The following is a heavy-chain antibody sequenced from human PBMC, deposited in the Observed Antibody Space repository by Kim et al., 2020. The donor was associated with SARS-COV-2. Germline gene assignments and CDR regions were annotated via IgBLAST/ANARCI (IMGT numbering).Heavy chain of an antibody. D-gene: IGHD4-4*01. CDR3: ARDGVKAVSTVTTSYYYYGMDV. J-gene: IGHJ6*02. CDR2: ISYDGSNK. CDR1: GFTFSSYA. V-gene: IGHV3-30*04. Sequence: GGSLRLSCAASGFTFSSYAMHWVRQAPGKGLEWVAVISYDGSNKYYADSVKGRFTISRDNSKNTLYLQMNSLRAEDTAVYYCARDGVKAVSTVTTSYYYYGMDVWGQGTTVTVSS.